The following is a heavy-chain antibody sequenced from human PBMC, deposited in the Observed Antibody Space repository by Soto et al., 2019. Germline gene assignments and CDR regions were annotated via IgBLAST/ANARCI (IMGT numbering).Heavy chain of an antibody. J-gene: IGHJ6*02. CDR2: ISGSGGST. V-gene: IGHV3-23*01. CDR3: ARITPNSYYYGIDL. CDR1: GFTFSSYA. D-gene: IGHD3-16*01. Sequence: GGSLRLSCAASGFTFSSYAMSWVRQAPGKGLEWVSAISGSGGSTYYADSVKGRVTISRDNSKNTLYLQMNSLRAEDTAVYYCARITPNSYYYGIDLWAQVTTVTLS.